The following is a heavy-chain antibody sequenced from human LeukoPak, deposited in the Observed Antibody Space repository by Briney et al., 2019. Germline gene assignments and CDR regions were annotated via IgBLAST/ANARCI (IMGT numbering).Heavy chain of an antibody. CDR2: IIPIFGTA. CDR1: GGTFSSYA. D-gene: IGHD3-22*01. J-gene: IGHJ4*02. Sequence: ASVKVSCKASGGTFSSYAISWVRQAPGQGLEWMGGIIPIFGTANYAQKVQGRVTITTYESTSTAYMELSSLRSEDTAVYYCARTDYYDSSGTLVLGNLFDYWGQGTLVTVSS. CDR3: ARTDYYDSSGTLVLGNLFDY. V-gene: IGHV1-69*05.